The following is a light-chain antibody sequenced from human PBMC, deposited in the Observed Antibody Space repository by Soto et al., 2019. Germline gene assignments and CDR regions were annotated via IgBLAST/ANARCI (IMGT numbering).Light chain of an antibody. CDR2: EES. CDR3: HQVKNYPRT. Sequence: IHLTHSPSFLSSSVGDRVTITCRPSQAVPNNMSWYQQKPGKPPKLLIYEESTLHSGVPSRLSGRKSGTKFTLTLDSLQPEDFATYYCHQVKNYPRTFGGGTKVDI. V-gene: IGKV1-9*01. CDR1: QAVPNN. J-gene: IGKJ4*01.